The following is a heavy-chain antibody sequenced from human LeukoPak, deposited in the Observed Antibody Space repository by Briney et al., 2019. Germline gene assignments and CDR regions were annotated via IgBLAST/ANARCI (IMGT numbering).Heavy chain of an antibody. Sequence: SETLSLTCTVSGGSISSSSYYWGWIRQPPGKGLEWIGSIYYSGSTYYNPSLKSRVTISVDTSKNQFSLKLSSVTAADTAVYYCATRGYGGSRHIDYWGQGTLVTVSS. CDR1: GGSISSSSYY. CDR3: ATRGYGGSRHIDY. V-gene: IGHV4-39*01. D-gene: IGHD4-23*01. CDR2: IYYSGST. J-gene: IGHJ4*02.